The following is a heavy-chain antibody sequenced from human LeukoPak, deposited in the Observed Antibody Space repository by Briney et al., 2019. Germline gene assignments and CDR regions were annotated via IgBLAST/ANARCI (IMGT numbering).Heavy chain of an antibody. CDR3: ASWNGGVDKDAFDI. J-gene: IGHJ3*02. CDR2: INHSGST. D-gene: IGHD3-16*01. Sequence: SETLSLTCAVYGGSFSGYYWSWIRQPPGKGLEWIGEINHSGSTNYNPSLKSRVTISVDTSKNQFSLKLSSVTAADTAVYYCASWNGGVDKDAFDIWGQGTMLTVSS. CDR1: GGSFSGYY. V-gene: IGHV4-34*01.